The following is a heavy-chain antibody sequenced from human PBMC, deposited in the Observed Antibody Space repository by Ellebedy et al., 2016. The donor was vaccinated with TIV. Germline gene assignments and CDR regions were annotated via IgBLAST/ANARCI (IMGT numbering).Heavy chain of an antibody. CDR1: GFTFSSYS. CDR2: ISSSSIYI. Sequence: GESLKISCAASGFTFSSYSMNWVRQAPGKGLEWVSSISSSSIYIYYADSVKGRFTISRENAKNSLYLQMNSLRAEDTAVYFCTRGKARTGYQYGMDLWGQGTTVAVSS. D-gene: IGHD6-13*01. J-gene: IGHJ6*02. V-gene: IGHV3-21*04. CDR3: TRGKARTGYQYGMDL.